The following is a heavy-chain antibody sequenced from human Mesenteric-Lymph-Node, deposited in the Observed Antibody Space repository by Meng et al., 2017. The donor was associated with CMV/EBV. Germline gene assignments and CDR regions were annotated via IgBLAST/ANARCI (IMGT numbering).Heavy chain of an antibody. CDR3: ARDRDTDWYSPFDY. V-gene: IGHV1-2*06. Sequence: QVQLGQSGAEVKKSGASVRVACKASGYTFIDYYINWVRQAPGQGLEWMGRINPKTGGRSYAQNFQGRVTMTRDTSINTAYMEVNRLNSDDTAMYYCARDRDTDWYSPFDYWGPGTLVTVSS. J-gene: IGHJ4*02. D-gene: IGHD3-9*01. CDR1: GYTFIDYY. CDR2: INPKTGGR.